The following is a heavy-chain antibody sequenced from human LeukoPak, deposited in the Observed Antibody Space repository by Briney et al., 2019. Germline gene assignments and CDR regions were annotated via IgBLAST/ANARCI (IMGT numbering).Heavy chain of an antibody. CDR3: ARELGPKYSYGPGFDY. CDR2: INPNSGGT. J-gene: IGHJ4*02. CDR1: GYTFTGHY. D-gene: IGHD5-18*01. V-gene: IGHV1-2*02. Sequence: ASVKVSCKASGYTFTGHYMHWVRQAPGQGLEWIGWINPNSGGTNYAQKFQGRVTMTMDTSISTAYMELSRLRSDDTAVYYCARELGPKYSYGPGFDYWGQGTLVIVSS.